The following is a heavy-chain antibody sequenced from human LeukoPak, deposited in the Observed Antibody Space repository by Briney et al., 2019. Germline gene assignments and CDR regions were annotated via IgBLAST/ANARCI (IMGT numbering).Heavy chain of an antibody. CDR3: AKDRSELWFGELLFDY. CDR1: GFTFSSYA. J-gene: IGHJ4*02. D-gene: IGHD3-10*01. Sequence: PGGSLRLFCAASGFTFSSYAMSWVRQAPGKGLEWVSAISGSGGSTYYADSVKGRFTISRDNSKNTLYLQMNSLRAEDTAVYYCAKDRSELWFGELLFDYWGQGTLVTVSS. CDR2: ISGSGGST. V-gene: IGHV3-23*01.